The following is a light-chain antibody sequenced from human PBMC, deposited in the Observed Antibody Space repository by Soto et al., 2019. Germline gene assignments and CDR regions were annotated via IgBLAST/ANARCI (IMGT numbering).Light chain of an antibody. CDR2: SNN. CDR1: SSNIGSNT. CDR3: AAWDDSLNGPV. J-gene: IGLJ7*01. V-gene: IGLV1-44*01. Sequence: QSVLTQPPSASGTPGQRVTISCSGSSSNIGSNTVNWYQQLPGTAPKLLIYSNNPRPSGVPDRFSGSKSGTSASLAISGRQSEDEADYYCAAWDDSLNGPVFGGGTQLTVL.